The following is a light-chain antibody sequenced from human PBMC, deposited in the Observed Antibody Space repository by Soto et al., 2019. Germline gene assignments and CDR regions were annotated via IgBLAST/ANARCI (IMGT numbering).Light chain of an antibody. CDR2: DAS. V-gene: IGKV3-11*01. Sequence: EIALTQSPATLSLTPGERATLSCRASQSISSFLAWYQQKPGQAPRLLIYDASNRATGIPARFSGSGSGTDFTLTISSLEPEDFAVYYCQQRTNWPLFGPGTKVDIK. J-gene: IGKJ3*01. CDR3: QQRTNWPL. CDR1: QSISSF.